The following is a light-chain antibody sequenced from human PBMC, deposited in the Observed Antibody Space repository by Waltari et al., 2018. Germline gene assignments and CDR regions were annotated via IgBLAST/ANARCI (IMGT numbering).Light chain of an antibody. CDR2: ADT. CDR3: QSYDSSVTL. Sequence: QSVLTQPPSVSGALGQTITISCTGSSSTIGAGYDFHCDQQFPGTAPKVVIYADTHRPSGVPDRFSGSKSGNSASLSITGLQAGDEADYYCQSYDSSVTLFGGGTKLTVL. CDR1: SSTIGAGYD. J-gene: IGLJ2*01. V-gene: IGLV1-40*01.